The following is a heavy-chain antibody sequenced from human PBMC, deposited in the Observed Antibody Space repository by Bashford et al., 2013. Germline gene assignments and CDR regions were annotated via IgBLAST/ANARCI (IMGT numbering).Heavy chain of an antibody. CDR2: INHSGST. CDR1: GGSFSGYY. CDR3: ARGSPLGMNWFDP. V-gene: IGHV4-34*01. Sequence: SSETLSLTCAVYGGSFSGYYWSWIRQPPGKGLEWIGEINHSGSTNYNPSLKSRVTISVDTSKNQFSLKLSSVTAADTAVYYCARGSPLGMNWFDPWGQGTLVTVSS. J-gene: IGHJ5*02.